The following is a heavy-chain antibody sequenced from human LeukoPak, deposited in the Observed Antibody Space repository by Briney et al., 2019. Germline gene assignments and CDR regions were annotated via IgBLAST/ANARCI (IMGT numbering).Heavy chain of an antibody. CDR1: GYTFTGYY. Sequence: ASVKVSCKASGYTFTGYYMHWARQAPGQGLEWMGRINPNSGGTNYAQKFQGRVTMTRDTSISTAYMELSRLRSDDTAVYYCARDLRQWLVNFDYWGQGTLVTVSS. D-gene: IGHD6-19*01. J-gene: IGHJ4*02. V-gene: IGHV1-2*06. CDR3: ARDLRQWLVNFDY. CDR2: INPNSGGT.